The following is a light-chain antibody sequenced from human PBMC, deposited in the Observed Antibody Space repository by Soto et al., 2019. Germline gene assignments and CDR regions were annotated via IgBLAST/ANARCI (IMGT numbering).Light chain of an antibody. Sequence: EIVLTQSPGTLSFSTGKRATLSFRASQSISSSYLAWYQQRPGQAPRLLIYGASSRATGIPDRFSGSGSGTEFTLTISRLEPEDFAVYYCQQYGSSSWTFGQGTKVDIK. CDR1: QSISSSY. V-gene: IGKV3-20*01. CDR3: QQYGSSSWT. CDR2: GAS. J-gene: IGKJ1*01.